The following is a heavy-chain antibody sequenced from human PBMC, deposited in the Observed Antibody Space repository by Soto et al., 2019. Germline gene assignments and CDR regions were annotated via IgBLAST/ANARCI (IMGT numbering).Heavy chain of an antibody. CDR3: AITLRGIWYFQH. Sequence: PSETLSLTCTVSGGSISSSSYYWGWIRQPPGKGLEWIGYIYYSGSTNYNPSLKSRVTISVDTSKNQFSLKLSSVTAADTAVYYCAITLRGIWYFQHWGQGTLVTVSS. D-gene: IGHD3-16*01. J-gene: IGHJ1*01. CDR1: GGSISSSSYY. V-gene: IGHV4-61*05. CDR2: IYYSGST.